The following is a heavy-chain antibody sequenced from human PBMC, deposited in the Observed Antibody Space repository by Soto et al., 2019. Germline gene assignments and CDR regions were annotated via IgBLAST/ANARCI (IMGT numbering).Heavy chain of an antibody. J-gene: IGHJ5*02. Sequence: SETLSLTCTVSGGSVASDYWSWLRQPPGRGLEWIAYAHHSGSTNSNPSLQSRVTASVDTSKNQLSLKLRSMTAADTAIYYCARGFYDSRGYSNPFDPWGQGILVTVSS. CDR2: AHHSGST. CDR1: GGSVASDY. V-gene: IGHV4-59*02. D-gene: IGHD3-22*01. CDR3: ARGFYDSRGYSNPFDP.